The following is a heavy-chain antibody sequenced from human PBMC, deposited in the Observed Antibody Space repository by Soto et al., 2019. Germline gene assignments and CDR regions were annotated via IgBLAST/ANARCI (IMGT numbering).Heavy chain of an antibody. J-gene: IGHJ4*02. D-gene: IGHD3-9*01. CDR2: TYYRSKWYN. CDR1: GDSVSSTSTA. Sequence: SQTLSLTCAISGDSVSSTSTAWSWIRQSPSRGLEWLGRTYYRSKWYNQHAVSVKSRINVNPDTSKNAFSLQLNSVTPEDTAVYYCARSGPAGYIDYWGQGTPVTVSS. V-gene: IGHV6-1*01. CDR3: ARSGPAGYIDY.